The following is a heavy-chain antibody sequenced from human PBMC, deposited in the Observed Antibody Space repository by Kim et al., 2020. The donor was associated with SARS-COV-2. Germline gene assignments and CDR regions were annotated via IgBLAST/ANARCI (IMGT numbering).Heavy chain of an antibody. CDR3: ARDYRYSYGTEWDY. CDR1: GFTFSSYA. D-gene: IGHD5-18*01. CDR2: ISYDGSNK. J-gene: IGHJ4*02. V-gene: IGHV3-30*04. Sequence: GGSLRLSCAASGFTFSSYAMHWVRQAPGKGLEWVAVISYDGSNKYYADSVKGRFTISRDNSKNTLYLQMNSLRAEDTAVYYCARDYRYSYGTEWDYWGQGTLVTVSS.